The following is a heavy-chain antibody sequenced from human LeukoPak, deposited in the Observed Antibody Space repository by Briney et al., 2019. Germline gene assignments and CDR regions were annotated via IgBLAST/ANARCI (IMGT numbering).Heavy chain of an antibody. CDR2: IYYSGST. CDR1: GGSISSSSYY. V-gene: IGHV4-61*05. J-gene: IGHJ4*02. Sequence: PSETLSLTCTVSGGSISSSSYYWGWTRQPPGKGLEWIGYIYYSGSTNYNPSLKSRVTISVDTSKSQFSLKLTSVTAADTAVYYCARGGRQRWLQLFFDFWGQGTLVTVSS. D-gene: IGHD5-24*01. CDR3: ARGGRQRWLQLFFDF.